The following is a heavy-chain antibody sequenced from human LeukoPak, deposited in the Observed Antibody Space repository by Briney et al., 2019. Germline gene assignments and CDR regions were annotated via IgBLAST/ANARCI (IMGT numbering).Heavy chain of an antibody. CDR1: GYSISSGYY. CDR3: ARRNWGPVDY. Sequence: SEXXSLTCAVSGYSISSGYYWGWIRQPPGKGLEWIGSIYHSGSTYYNPSLKGGVTISVDTAKNKLSLKMSSVTAADTAVYYCARRNWGPVDYWGQGTLVTVSS. CDR2: IYHSGST. V-gene: IGHV4-38-2*01. D-gene: IGHD7-27*01. J-gene: IGHJ4*02.